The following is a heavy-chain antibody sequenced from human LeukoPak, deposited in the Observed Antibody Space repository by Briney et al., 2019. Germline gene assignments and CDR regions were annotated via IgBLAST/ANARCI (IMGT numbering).Heavy chain of an antibody. V-gene: IGHV3-30*02. CDR2: IRYDGSNK. CDR1: GFTFSSYG. CDR3: AKATYYYGSGSYHFDY. J-gene: IGHJ4*02. D-gene: IGHD3-10*01. Sequence: GGSLRLSCAASGFTFSSYGMYWVRQAPGKGLEWVAFIRYDGSNKYYADSVKGRFTISRDNAKNSLYLQMNSLRAEDTALYYCAKATYYYGSGSYHFDYWGQGTLVTVSS.